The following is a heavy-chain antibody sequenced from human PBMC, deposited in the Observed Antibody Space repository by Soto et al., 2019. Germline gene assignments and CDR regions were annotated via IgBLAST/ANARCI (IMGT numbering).Heavy chain of an antibody. CDR2: IIPMFTTP. D-gene: IGHD2-21*02. CDR1: GGPFSNYG. V-gene: IGHV1-69*01. J-gene: IGHJ4*02. CDR3: ARGSLFGDCYYLDS. Sequence: QVQLVQSGAEVEKPGSSVKVSCNVSGGPFSNYGISWVRQAPGQGLEWVGGIIPMFTTPNYAQQFQDRVTITADESRTTAYMRMSSLTADDTAVYYCARGSLFGDCYYLDSWGQGTLVTVSS.